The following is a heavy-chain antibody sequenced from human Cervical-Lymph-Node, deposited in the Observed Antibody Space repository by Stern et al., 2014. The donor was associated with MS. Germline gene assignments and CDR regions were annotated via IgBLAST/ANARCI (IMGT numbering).Heavy chain of an antibody. V-gene: IGHV7-4-1*02. J-gene: IGHJ5*02. Sequence: QVQLVESGSELKKPGASVTVSCKASGYTFTDYGMNWMRQAPGQGLEWMGWINTNTGSPSYAQGFTGRFVFSLETSVSTAYLQISSLKGEDPAVYYGARGAGPEQGRWFDPWGQGTLVIVSS. CDR1: GYTFTDYG. CDR3: ARGAGPEQGRWFDP. D-gene: IGHD6-13*01. CDR2: INTNTGSP.